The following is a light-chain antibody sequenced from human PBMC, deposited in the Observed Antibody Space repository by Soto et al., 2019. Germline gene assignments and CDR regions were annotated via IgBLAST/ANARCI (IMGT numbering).Light chain of an antibody. Sequence: LTQPASVSGSPGQSITISCTGTSSDVGTYNLVSWYQQHPGKAPKLMIFEGSKRPSGVSNRFSGSKSGNTASLTISGLQAEDEADYYCCSYARSSTYVFGTGTKVPS. CDR1: SSDVGTYNL. J-gene: IGLJ1*01. CDR3: CSYARSSTYV. V-gene: IGLV2-23*01. CDR2: EGS.